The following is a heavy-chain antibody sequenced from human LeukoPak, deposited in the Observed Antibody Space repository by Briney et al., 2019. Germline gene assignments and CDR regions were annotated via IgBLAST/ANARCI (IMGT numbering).Heavy chain of an antibody. Sequence: PGGSLRLSCEASGLTFSSYDMNWVRQAPGKGLEWVSYISSSGNLIHYVDSVKGRFTFSRDNARNSLYLQMSSLRADDTAIYYCAKGHSAYGTGFDYWGQGTLVTVSS. V-gene: IGHV3-48*03. CDR2: ISSSGNLI. D-gene: IGHD5-12*01. CDR1: GLTFSSYD. CDR3: AKGHSAYGTGFDY. J-gene: IGHJ4*02.